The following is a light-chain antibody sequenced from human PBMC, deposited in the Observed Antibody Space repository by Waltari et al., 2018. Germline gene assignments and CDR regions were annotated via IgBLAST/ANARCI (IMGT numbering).Light chain of an antibody. CDR1: QSISRA. Sequence: EVVLTQSPGTLSLSPGERVTFSCRASQSISRALTWYQQKPGQAPRLLSYGASTRATGIPDRFIGSGSGTDFSLTISRLDPDDFAVYYCQHYVRLPVTFGQGTTVEIK. CDR2: GAS. V-gene: IGKV3-20*01. J-gene: IGKJ1*01. CDR3: QHYVRLPVT.